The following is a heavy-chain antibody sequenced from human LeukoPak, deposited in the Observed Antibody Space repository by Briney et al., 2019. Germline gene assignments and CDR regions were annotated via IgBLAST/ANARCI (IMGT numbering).Heavy chain of an antibody. CDR1: GFTFSGSA. J-gene: IGHJ4*02. D-gene: IGHD3-22*01. CDR3: TRHRYYYDSSGYYGVVDY. V-gene: IGHV3-73*01. Sequence: GGSLRLSCAASGFTFSGSALHWVRQASGKGLEWVGRIRSKANSYATAYAASVKGRFTISRDDSKNTAYLQMNSLKTEDTAVYYCTRHRYYYDSSGYYGVVDYWGQGTLVTVSS. CDR2: IRSKANSYAT.